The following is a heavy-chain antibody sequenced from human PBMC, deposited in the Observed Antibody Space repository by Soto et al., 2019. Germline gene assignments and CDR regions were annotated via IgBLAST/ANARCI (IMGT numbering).Heavy chain of an antibody. CDR2: ISSSGSTI. CDR1: GFTFSSYE. CDR3: ARDGQQLVPYGLDA. Sequence: PVGSLRLSCAASGFTFSSYEMNWFRQAPVNGLEWVSYISSSGSTIYYADSVKGRFTISRDSSKNTVDLQMNSLRAEDTAVYSCARDGQQLVPYGLDAWGQGTMVTVSS. D-gene: IGHD6-6*01. J-gene: IGHJ5*01. V-gene: IGHV3-48*03.